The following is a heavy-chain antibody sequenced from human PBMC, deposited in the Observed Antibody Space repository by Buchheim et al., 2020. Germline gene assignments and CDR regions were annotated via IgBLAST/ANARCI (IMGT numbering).Heavy chain of an antibody. CDR1: GYTFTVYY. V-gene: IGHV1-2*02. CDR3: ARVSSISWTYWNFDL. J-gene: IGHJ2*01. D-gene: IGHD6-13*01. CDR2: INPKSGGT. Sequence: QVQVVQSGAEVKKPGASVKVSCKASGYTFTVYYMHWVRQAPGQGLEWMGWINPKSGGTNYAQKFQGRVTMTRDTSLSTAYMELTSLRSDDTAVYYCARVSSISWTYWNFDLWGRGTL.